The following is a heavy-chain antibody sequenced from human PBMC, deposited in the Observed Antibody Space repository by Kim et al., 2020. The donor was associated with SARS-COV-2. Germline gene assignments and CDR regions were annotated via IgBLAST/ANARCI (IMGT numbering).Heavy chain of an antibody. D-gene: IGHD3-3*01. Sequence: SVKVSCKASGGTFSSYAISWVRPAPGQGLEWIGGIIPIFGTANYAQKFQGRFTITADETTSTAYMGLTSLRSEDTAVYYCAGGSRFGVVIPYYYYGMDVWGQGTTVTVSS. V-gene: IGHV1-69*13. CDR1: GGTFSSYA. J-gene: IGHJ6*02. CDR2: IIPIFGTA. CDR3: AGGSRFGVVIPYYYYGMDV.